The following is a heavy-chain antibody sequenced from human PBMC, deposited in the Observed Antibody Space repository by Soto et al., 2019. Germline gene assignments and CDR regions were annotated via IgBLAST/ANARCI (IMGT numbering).Heavy chain of an antibody. Sequence: GESLKISCKGSGYSFTSYWIGWVRQMPGKGLEWMGIIYPGDSDTRYSPSFQGQVTISADKSISTAYLQWSSLKASDTAMYYCARRGAVENFCSSTSCPGSYYYYMDVWGKGTTVTVSS. D-gene: IGHD2-2*01. CDR1: GYSFTSYW. J-gene: IGHJ6*03. CDR2: IYPGDSDT. CDR3: ARRGAVENFCSSTSCPGSYYYYMDV. V-gene: IGHV5-51*01.